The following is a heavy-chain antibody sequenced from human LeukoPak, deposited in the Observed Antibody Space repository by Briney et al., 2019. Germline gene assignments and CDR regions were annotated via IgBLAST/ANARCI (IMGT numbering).Heavy chain of an antibody. CDR1: GYTFTSYA. CDR3: ARSLGYCSSTSCYSSPFGMDV. V-gene: IGHV7-4-1*02. CDR2: INTNTGNP. Sequence: ASVKVSCKASGYTFTSYAMNWVRQAPGQGLEWMGWINTNTGNPTYAQDFTGRFVFSLDTSVSTAYLQISSLKAEDTAVYYCARSLGYCSSTSCYSSPFGMDVWGQGTTVTVSS. J-gene: IGHJ6*02. D-gene: IGHD2-2*01.